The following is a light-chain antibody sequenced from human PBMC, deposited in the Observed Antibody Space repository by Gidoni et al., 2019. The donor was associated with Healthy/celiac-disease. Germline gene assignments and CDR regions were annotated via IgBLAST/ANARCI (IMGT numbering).Light chain of an antibody. Sequence: EMLMTQSPATLSVSPGERATLSCRASQSVSSNLAWYQQKPGQAPRLLSYGASTRATGIPARFSGSGSGTEFTLTISSLQSEDFAVYYCQQYNNWVWTFGQGTKVEIK. J-gene: IGKJ1*01. CDR2: GAS. CDR1: QSVSSN. V-gene: IGKV3-15*01. CDR3: QQYNNWVWT.